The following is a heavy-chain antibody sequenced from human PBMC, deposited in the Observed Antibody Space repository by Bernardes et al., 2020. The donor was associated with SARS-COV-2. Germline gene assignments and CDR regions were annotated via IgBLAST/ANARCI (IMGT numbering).Heavy chain of an antibody. CDR2: IWYDGSNK. CDR1: GFTFSSYG. D-gene: IGHD1-1*01. Sequence: GGSLRLSCAASGFTFSSYGMHWVRQAPGKGLEWVARIWYDGSNKYYADSVKGRFTISRDNSKNTLYLQMNSLRAEDTAVYYCATGGDGATAPGMAVWGQGTAVTVSS. V-gene: IGHV3-33*01. CDR3: ATGGDGATAPGMAV. J-gene: IGHJ6*02.